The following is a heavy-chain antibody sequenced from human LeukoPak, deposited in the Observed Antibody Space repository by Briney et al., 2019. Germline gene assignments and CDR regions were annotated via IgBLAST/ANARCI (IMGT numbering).Heavy chain of an antibody. CDR3: ARTRGGTRYSSSPPCDY. D-gene: IGHD6-13*01. CDR2: INHSGST. Sequence: SETLSLTCAVYGGSFSGYYWSWIRQPPGKGLEWVGEINHSGSTNYNPSLKRRVTISVDTSKNQFSLKLSSVTAADTAVYYCARTRGGTRYSSSPPCDYWGQGTLVTVSS. V-gene: IGHV4-34*01. J-gene: IGHJ4*02. CDR1: GGSFSGYY.